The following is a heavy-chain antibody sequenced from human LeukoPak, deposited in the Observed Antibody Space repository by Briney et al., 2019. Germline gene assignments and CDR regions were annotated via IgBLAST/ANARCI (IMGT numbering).Heavy chain of an antibody. V-gene: IGHV4-38-2*02. D-gene: IGHD1-26*01. CDR2: IYHSGST. CDR3: ARVTGSDYFDY. Sequence: SETLSLTCTVSGHSLSRDYYWVWILQPPGKGLEWIGNIYHSGSTSYNPSLKSRVTISIDTSKSQFSLKLNSVTAADTAVYYCARVTGSDYFDYWGQGTLVTVSS. J-gene: IGHJ4*02. CDR1: GHSLSRDYY.